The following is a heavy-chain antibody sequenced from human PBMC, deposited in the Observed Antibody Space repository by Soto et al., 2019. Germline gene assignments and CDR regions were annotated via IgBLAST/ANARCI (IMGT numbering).Heavy chain of an antibody. CDR2: IFSNDEK. J-gene: IGHJ5*02. D-gene: IGHD2-21*02. CDR3: ARISVVVTAIPNWFDP. V-gene: IGHV2-26*01. Sequence: QVTLKESGPVLVKPTETLTLTCTVSGFSLSNARMGVSWIRQPPGKALEWLAHIFSNDEKSYSTSLKSRLTISKDTSKSQVVLTMTTMDPVDTATYYCARISVVVTAIPNWFDPWGQGTLVTVSS. CDR1: GFSLSNARMG.